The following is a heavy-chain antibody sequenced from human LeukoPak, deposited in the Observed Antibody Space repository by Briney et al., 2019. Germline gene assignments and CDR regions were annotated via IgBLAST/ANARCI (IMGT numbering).Heavy chain of an antibody. CDR1: GGSFSGYY. Sequence: PSETLSLTCAVYGGSFSGYYWSWIRQPPGKGLEWIGEINHSGSTNYNPSLKSRVTISVDTSKNQFSLKLSSVTAADTAVYYCARGWNVFDYWGQGTLVTVSS. V-gene: IGHV4-34*01. J-gene: IGHJ4*02. CDR2: INHSGST. CDR3: ARGWNVFDY. D-gene: IGHD1-1*01.